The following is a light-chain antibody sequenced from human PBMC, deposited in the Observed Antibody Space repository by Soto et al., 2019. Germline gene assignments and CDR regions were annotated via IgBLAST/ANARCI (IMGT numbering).Light chain of an antibody. CDR3: QQLNSYPLT. Sequence: DIQLTQSPSFLSAAVGDRITITCRASQGISSYLAWFQQRPGKAPKLLIYRASTLQSGVPSRFSGRGSGTEFTLTISSLQPEDFATYYCQQLNSYPLTFGGGTKVEIK. V-gene: IGKV1-9*01. CDR1: QGISSY. J-gene: IGKJ4*01. CDR2: RAS.